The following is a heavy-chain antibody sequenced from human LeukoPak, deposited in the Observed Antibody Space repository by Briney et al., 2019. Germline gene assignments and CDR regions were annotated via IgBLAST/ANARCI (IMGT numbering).Heavy chain of an antibody. CDR3: ARGITVAGDHDAFNI. D-gene: IGHD6-19*01. CDR2: ISTYNGNT. V-gene: IGHV1-18*01. CDR1: GYTFTSYG. J-gene: IGHJ3*02. Sequence: ASVKVSRKASGYTFTSYGIIWVRQAPGQGLEWMGWISTYNGNTNYAQKLQGRVTMTTDTSTSTVYMELRSLRSDDTAVYYCARGITVAGDHDAFNIWGKGTLVTVSS.